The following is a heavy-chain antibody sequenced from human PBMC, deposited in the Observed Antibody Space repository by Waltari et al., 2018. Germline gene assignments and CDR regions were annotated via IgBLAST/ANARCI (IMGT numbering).Heavy chain of an antibody. CDR3: ATGTMTLVTPFF. V-gene: IGHV3-15*07. D-gene: IGHD4-17*01. CDR1: RFTFTTVG. CDR2: IKTRTDGETT. J-gene: IGHJ4*02. Sequence: EVQLVESGGDLVKPGGPLRPSCASSRFTFTTVGRNWAPQAPGRGVEWVGRIKTRTDGETTDYAASVKDRFTISRDDSKNTVYLQLTGLKTEDTAVYYCATGTMTLVTPFFWGQGTLVTVSS.